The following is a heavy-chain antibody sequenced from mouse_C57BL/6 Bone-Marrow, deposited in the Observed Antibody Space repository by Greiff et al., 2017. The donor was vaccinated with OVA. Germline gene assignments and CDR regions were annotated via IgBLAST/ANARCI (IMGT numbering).Heavy chain of an antibody. D-gene: IGHD4-1*01. Sequence: DVMLVESGGDLVKPGGSLKLSCAASGFTFSSYGMSWVRQTPDKRLEWVATISSGGSYTYYPDSVKGRFTISRDNAKNTLYLQMSSLKSEDTAMYYCARKGTGTGGSPFDYWGQGTTLTVSS. CDR3: ARKGTGTGGSPFDY. V-gene: IGHV5-6*02. CDR2: ISSGGSYT. CDR1: GFTFSSYG. J-gene: IGHJ2*01.